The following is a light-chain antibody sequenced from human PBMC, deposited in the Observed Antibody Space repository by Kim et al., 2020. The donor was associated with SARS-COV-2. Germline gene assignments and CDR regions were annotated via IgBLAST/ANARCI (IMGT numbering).Light chain of an antibody. J-gene: IGKJ4*02. CDR3: QQRNSWAPAVT. Sequence: PGNRATLSCRASQNIDTYLAGNKQRPGQAPRLLVYDASNRATGVPDRFSGSGSGTDFTLTSSSLEPEDFSIYYCQQRNSWAPAVTFGGGTKVDIK. V-gene: IGKV3-11*01. CDR2: DAS. CDR1: QNIDTY.